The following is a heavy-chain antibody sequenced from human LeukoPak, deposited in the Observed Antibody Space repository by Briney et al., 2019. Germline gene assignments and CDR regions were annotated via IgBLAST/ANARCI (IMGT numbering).Heavy chain of an antibody. D-gene: IGHD2-15*01. V-gene: IGHV3-23*01. CDR3: AKGGGPSPFDY. CDR2: ISGSGGST. J-gene: IGHJ4*02. CDR1: GFTFTSYA. Sequence: PGGSLRLSCAASGFTFTSYAMSWVRQAPGKGLEWVSGISGSGGSTYYADSVKGRFTISRDNSKNTLYLQMNSLRAEDTAVDYCAKGGGPSPFDYWGQGTLVTVSS.